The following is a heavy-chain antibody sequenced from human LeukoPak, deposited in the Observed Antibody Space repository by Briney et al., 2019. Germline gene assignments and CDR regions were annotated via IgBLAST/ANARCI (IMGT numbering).Heavy chain of an antibody. J-gene: IGHJ4*02. V-gene: IGHV3-23*01. CDR2: VSDATGDI. CDR3: ARGAAILITNPFDF. Sequence: GGSPILSCAVSGFTFSNYAMTWVRQAPGKGLEWVSSVSDATGDIWYADSVKGRFTISTDQSKNTLYLQMNSLRADDTAVYFCARGAAILITNPFDFWGQGTLVAVSS. D-gene: IGHD3-22*01. CDR1: GFTFSNYA.